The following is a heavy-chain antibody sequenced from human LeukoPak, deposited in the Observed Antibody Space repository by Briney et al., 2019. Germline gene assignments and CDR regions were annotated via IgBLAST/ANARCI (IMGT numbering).Heavy chain of an antibody. D-gene: IGHD3-3*01. CDR2: IKQDGSEK. J-gene: IGHJ4*02. CDR3: ARGSYTFGY. Sequence: GGSLRLSCAASGFTFRSYWMSWVRQAPGKGLEWVANIKQDGSEKYYVDSVKGRFTISGDNAKNSLYLQMNSLRAEDTAVYYCARGSYTFGYWGQGTLVTVSS. V-gene: IGHV3-7*01. CDR1: GFTFRSYW.